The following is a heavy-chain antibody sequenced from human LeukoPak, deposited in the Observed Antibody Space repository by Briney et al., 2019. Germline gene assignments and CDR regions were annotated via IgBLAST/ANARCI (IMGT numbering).Heavy chain of an antibody. CDR3: ARQYSSSFEVGKGPVDY. J-gene: IGHJ4*02. V-gene: IGHV3-30*03. Sequence: GGSLRLSCAASGFTFTTNWMTWVCQAPGKGLEWVAVISYDGSNKYYADSVKGRFTISRDNSKNTLYLQMNSLRAEDTAVYYCARQYSSSFEVGKGPVDYWGQGTLVTVSS. D-gene: IGHD6-6*01. CDR2: ISYDGSNK. CDR1: GFTFTTNW.